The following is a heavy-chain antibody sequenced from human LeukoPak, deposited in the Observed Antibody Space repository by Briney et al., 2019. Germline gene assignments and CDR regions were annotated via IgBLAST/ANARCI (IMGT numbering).Heavy chain of an antibody. CDR1: GGTFSSYA. J-gene: IGHJ6*02. CDR3: ARDPGYCSSTSCYESYYYYGMDV. D-gene: IGHD2-2*01. CDR2: IIPIFGTA. Sequence: GASVKVSRKASGGTFSSYAISWVRQAPGQGLEWMGGIIPIFGTANYAQKFQGRVTITADESTSTAYMELSSLRSEDTAVYYCARDPGYCSSTSCYESYYYYGMDVWGQGTTVTVSS. V-gene: IGHV1-69*13.